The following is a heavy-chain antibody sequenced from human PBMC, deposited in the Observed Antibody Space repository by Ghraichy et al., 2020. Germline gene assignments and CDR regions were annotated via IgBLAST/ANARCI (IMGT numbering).Heavy chain of an antibody. D-gene: IGHD3-22*01. CDR2: IYYSGST. J-gene: IGHJ3*02. V-gene: IGHV4-39*01. CDR1: GGSISSSSYY. Sequence: SETLSLTCTVSGGSISSSSYYWGWIRQPPGKGLEWIGSIYYSGSTYYNPSLKSRVTISVDTSKNQFSLKLSSVTAADTAVYYCARRGVVVITKDAFDIWGQGTMVTVSS. CDR3: ARRGVVVITKDAFDI.